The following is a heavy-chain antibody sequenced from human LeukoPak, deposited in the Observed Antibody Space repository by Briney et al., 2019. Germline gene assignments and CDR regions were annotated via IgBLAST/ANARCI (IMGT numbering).Heavy chain of an antibody. CDR2: IDPSDSYT. J-gene: IGHJ6*04. D-gene: IGHD2-2*01. CDR1: GYSFTSYW. CDR3: ARHLDLAGAVPADYGMDV. V-gene: IGHV5-10-1*01. Sequence: NRGESLKISCKGSGYSFTSYWISWVRQMPGKGLEWMGRIDPSDSYTNYSPSFQGHVTISADKSISTAYLQWSSLKASDTAMYYCARHLDLAGAVPADYGMDVWGKGTTVTVSS.